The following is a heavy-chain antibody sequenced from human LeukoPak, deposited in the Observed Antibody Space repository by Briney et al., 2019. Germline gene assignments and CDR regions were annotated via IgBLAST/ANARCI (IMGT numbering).Heavy chain of an antibody. Sequence: SETLSLTCTVSGGSISSYYWSWIRQPPGKGLEWIGYIYHSGSTNYNPSLKSRVTISVDTSKNQFSLKLSSVTAADTAVYYCARLARGYDFWSGYASGAFDIWGQGTMVTVSS. J-gene: IGHJ3*02. D-gene: IGHD3-3*01. CDR2: IYHSGST. CDR1: GGSISSYY. CDR3: ARLARGYDFWSGYASGAFDI. V-gene: IGHV4-59*08.